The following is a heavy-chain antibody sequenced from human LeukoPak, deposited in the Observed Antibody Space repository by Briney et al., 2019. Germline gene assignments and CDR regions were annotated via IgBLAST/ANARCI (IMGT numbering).Heavy chain of an antibody. CDR1: GFTFSDYY. J-gene: IGHJ4*02. D-gene: IGHD3-22*01. CDR2: ISSSGSTI. V-gene: IGHV3-11*01. CDR3: ARVHDSSGYYFDY. Sequence: GGSLRLSCAASGFTFSDYYMSWIRQALGKGLEWVSYISSSGSTIYYADSVKGRFTISRDNAKNSLYLQMNSLRAEDTAVYYCARVHDSSGYYFDYWGQGTLVTVSS.